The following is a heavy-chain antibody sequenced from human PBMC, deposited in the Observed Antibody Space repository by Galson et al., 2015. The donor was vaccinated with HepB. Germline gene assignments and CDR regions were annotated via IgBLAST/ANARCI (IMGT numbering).Heavy chain of an antibody. CDR2: ISYDGSNK. D-gene: IGHD7-27*01. J-gene: IGHJ3*02. CDR3: AKETGVIATFDI. V-gene: IGHV3-30*18. CDR1: GFTFNNYG. Sequence: SLRLSCAASGFTFNNYGIHWVRQGPGKGLEWVAVISYDGSNKYYADSVKGRFTISRDNSKNMLYLQMNSLRAEDTAVYYCAKETGVIATFDIWGQGTMVTVSS.